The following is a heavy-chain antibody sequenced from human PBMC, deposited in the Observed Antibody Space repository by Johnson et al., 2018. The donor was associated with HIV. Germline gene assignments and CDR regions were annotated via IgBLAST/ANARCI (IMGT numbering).Heavy chain of an antibody. J-gene: IGHJ3*02. CDR3: AKDEALGWELDPDAFDI. CDR1: GFTFSDYA. Sequence: QVQLVESGGGVVQPGRSLRLSCAASGFTFSDYAMHWVRQAPGKGLEWVAVISYDGSNEYYADSVKGRFTISRDNSKNTLYLQMNSLRAEDTAVYYCAKDEALGWELDPDAFDIWGQGTMVTVSS. V-gene: IGHV3-30-3*01. CDR2: ISYDGSNE. D-gene: IGHD1-26*01.